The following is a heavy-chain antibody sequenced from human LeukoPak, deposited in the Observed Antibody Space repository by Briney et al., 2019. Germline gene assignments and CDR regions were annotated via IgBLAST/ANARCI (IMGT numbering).Heavy chain of an antibody. Sequence: GGSPRLSCAASGFTFSSYEMNWVRQAPGKGLEWVSYISSSGSTIYYADSVKGRFTISRDNAKNSLYLQMNSLRAEDTAVYYCARDEYYYDSSGYLPFDYWGQGSLVTVSS. D-gene: IGHD3-22*01. CDR1: GFTFSSYE. CDR3: ARDEYYYDSSGYLPFDY. V-gene: IGHV3-48*03. CDR2: ISSSGSTI. J-gene: IGHJ4*02.